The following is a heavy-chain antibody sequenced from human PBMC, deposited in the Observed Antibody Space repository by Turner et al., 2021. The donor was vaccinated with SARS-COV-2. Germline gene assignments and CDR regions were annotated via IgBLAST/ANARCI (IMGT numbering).Heavy chain of an antibody. CDR2: FNSDGNYI. CDR1: GFTLSTFW. Sequence: EVELVESGGGLVQPGGSLRLSCAASGFTLSTFWMHWVRQAPGKGLVWVSRFNSDGNYISYADSVRGRFTISRDSAKNTLFLQMNSLRAEDTAVYYCARGHCTGGRCVDYYGMDVWGQGTTVTVSS. D-gene: IGHD2-15*01. J-gene: IGHJ6*02. V-gene: IGHV3-74*01. CDR3: ARGHCTGGRCVDYYGMDV.